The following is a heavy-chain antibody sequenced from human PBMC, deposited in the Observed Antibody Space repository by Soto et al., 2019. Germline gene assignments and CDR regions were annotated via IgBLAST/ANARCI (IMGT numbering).Heavy chain of an antibody. V-gene: IGHV4-59*01. D-gene: IGHD5-18*01. CDR2: IYYSGST. CDR3: ARSGYSYGPNWFDP. J-gene: IGHJ5*02. Sequence: LSLTCTVSGGSISSYYWSWIRQPPGKGLEWIGYIYYSGSTNYNPSLKSRVTISVDTSKNQFSLKLSSVTAADTAVYYCARSGYSYGPNWFDPWGQGTLVTVSS. CDR1: GGSISSYY.